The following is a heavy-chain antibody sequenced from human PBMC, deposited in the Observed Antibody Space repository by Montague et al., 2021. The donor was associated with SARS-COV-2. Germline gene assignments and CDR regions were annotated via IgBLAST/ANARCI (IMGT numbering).Heavy chain of an antibody. CDR1: GASVGSSD. V-gene: IGHV4-59*02. J-gene: IGHJ3*02. D-gene: IGHD1-14*01. CDR3: ARETMTADAFDI. CDR2: FYSVGST. Sequence: SGTLSLTCTVSGASVGSSDWGWIRQSPGKGLEWIGYFYSVGSTDYNPSLKRRATISRDTAKNQFSLKVRSVTAADTAVYYCARETMTADAFDIWGQGTMVTVSS.